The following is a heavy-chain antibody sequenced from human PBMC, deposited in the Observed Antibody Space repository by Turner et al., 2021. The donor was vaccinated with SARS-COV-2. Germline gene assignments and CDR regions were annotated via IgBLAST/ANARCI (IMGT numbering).Heavy chain of an antibody. CDR2: MNPNSGNR. J-gene: IGHJ5*02. D-gene: IGHD2-21*02. CDR3: ARAAQVTVWFDP. CDR1: GYTFTSYD. Sequence: QVQLVQSGDEVKKPGASVKVSCKASGYTFTSYDINWVRQATGQGLEWMGWMNPNSGNRGYAQKFQGRVTMTSNTSISTAYMELSSLRSEDTAVYHCARAAQVTVWFDPWGQGTLVTVSS. V-gene: IGHV1-8*01.